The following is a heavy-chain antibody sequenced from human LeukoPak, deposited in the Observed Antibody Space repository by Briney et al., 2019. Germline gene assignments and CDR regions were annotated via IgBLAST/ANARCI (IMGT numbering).Heavy chain of an antibody. Sequence: GGSLRLSCVASGFTFSIYSMDWVRQAPGKGLEWVSSISRDSSYIYYADSVKGRFTISRDNAKNSVYLQMNSLRAEDTAVYYCARDCWDYGSGTYCGIDYWGQGALVTVSS. CDR3: ARDCWDYGSGTYCGIDY. J-gene: IGHJ4*02. V-gene: IGHV3-21*01. CDR1: GFTFSIYS. CDR2: ISRDSSYI. D-gene: IGHD3-10*01.